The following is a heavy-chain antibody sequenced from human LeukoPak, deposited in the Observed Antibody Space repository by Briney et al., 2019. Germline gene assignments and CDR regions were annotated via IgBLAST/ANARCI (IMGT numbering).Heavy chain of an antibody. Sequence: GGSLRLSCAASGFTFSSYGMHWVRRAPGKGLEWVAVIWYDGSNKYYADSVKGRFTISRDNSKNTLYLQMNSLRAEDTAVYYCARDTSYDSQPVYGMDVWGQGTTVTVSS. CDR2: IWYDGSNK. D-gene: IGHD3-22*01. V-gene: IGHV3-33*01. CDR1: GFTFSSYG. CDR3: ARDTSYDSQPVYGMDV. J-gene: IGHJ6*02.